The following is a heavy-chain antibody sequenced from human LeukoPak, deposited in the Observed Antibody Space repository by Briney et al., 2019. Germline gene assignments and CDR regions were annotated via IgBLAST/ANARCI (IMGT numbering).Heavy chain of an antibody. V-gene: IGHV3-7*01. CDR2: INQDGSEK. CDR1: GFTFRKYW. J-gene: IGHJ4*02. Sequence: GGSLRLSCAASGFTFRKYWMSWVRQAPGKGLEWVANINQDGSEKYYADSVKGRFTISRDNAKNSLFLQMNSLRAEDTAVYYCARPELPGWSVLFDFWGQGTLVTVSS. CDR3: ARPELPGWSVLFDF. D-gene: IGHD2-15*01.